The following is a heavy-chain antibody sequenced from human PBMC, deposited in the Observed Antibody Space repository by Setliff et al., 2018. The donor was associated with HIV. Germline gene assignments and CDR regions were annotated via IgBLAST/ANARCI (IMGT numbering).Heavy chain of an antibody. CDR3: ARDPPSWQWLFDY. CDR1: EYTLSDLS. J-gene: IGHJ4*02. Sequence: GASVKVSCKVFEYTLSDLSIHWVRQAPGKGLEWMGGFDPEDGETIYAQKYQGRVTMTEDTSTDTAYMELSSLRSEDTAVYYCARDPPSWQWLFDYWGQGTLVTVSS. V-gene: IGHV1-24*01. D-gene: IGHD6-19*01. CDR2: FDPEDGET.